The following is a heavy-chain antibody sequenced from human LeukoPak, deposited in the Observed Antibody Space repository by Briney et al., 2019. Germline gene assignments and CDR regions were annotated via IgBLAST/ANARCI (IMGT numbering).Heavy chain of an antibody. CDR2: ISSSSSTI. Sequence: PGGSLRLSCAASGFIFDDYAMHWVRQVPGKGLEWVSHISSSSSTIYYADSVKGRFTISRDNAKNSLYLQMNSLKVEDTAVYYCAKEVVAALYFDLWGRGTLVTVSS. J-gene: IGHJ2*01. CDR3: AKEVVAALYFDL. D-gene: IGHD2-15*01. V-gene: IGHV3-48*01. CDR1: GFIFDDYA.